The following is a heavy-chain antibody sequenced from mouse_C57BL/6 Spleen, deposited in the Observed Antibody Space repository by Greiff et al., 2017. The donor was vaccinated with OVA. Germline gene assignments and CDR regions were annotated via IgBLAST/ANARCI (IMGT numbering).Heavy chain of an antibody. CDR1: GYTFTSYW. CDR3: ARKQEYDEDAMDY. V-gene: IGHV1-55*01. Sequence: QVQLQQSGAELVKPGASVKMSCKASGYTFTSYWITWVKQRPGQGLEWIGDIYPGSGSTNYNEKFKSKATLTVDTSSSTAYMQLSSLTSEDSAVYDCARKQEYDEDAMDYWGQGTSVTVSS. CDR2: IYPGSGST. J-gene: IGHJ4*01. D-gene: IGHD2-14*01.